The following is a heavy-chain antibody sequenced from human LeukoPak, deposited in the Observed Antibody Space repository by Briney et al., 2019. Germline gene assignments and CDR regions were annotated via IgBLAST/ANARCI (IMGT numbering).Heavy chain of an antibody. J-gene: IGHJ4*02. CDR2: IKQDGSEK. V-gene: IGHV3-7*01. CDR3: ARDKTDYGSGSYYNM. D-gene: IGHD3-10*01. Sequence: GGSLRLSCAASGFTFCSSVMSWVRQAPGKGLEWVANIKQDGSEKYYVDSVKGRFTISRDNAKNSLYLQMNSLRAEDTAVYYCARDKTDYGSGSYYNMWGQGTLVTVSS. CDR1: GFTFCSSV.